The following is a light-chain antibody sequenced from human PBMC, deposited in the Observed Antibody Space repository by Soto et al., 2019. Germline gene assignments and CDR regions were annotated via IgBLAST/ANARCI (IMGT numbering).Light chain of an antibody. J-gene: IGKJ5*01. V-gene: IGKV3-20*01. CDR2: DAS. CDR3: QQHGSSPIT. CDR1: QSVSSSY. Sequence: EIVLTQSPATLSLSPGERATLSCRASQSVSSSYLAWYQQKPGQAPSLLIYDASSRATGIPDRFSGSGSGTDFTLSISSLESEDAAVYYCQQHGSSPITFGQGTRLEIK.